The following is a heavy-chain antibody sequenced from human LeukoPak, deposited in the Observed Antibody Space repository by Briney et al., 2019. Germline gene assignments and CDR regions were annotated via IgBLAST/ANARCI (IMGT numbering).Heavy chain of an antibody. CDR2: IYNSGSTSYNPSLGST. J-gene: IGHJ6*02. V-gene: IGHV4-59*01. CDR1: GVSMTTYY. Sequence: SETLSLTCSVSGVSMTTYYWNWVRQFPGMGLEWIGYIYNSGSTSYNPSLGSTNYNPSLKSRVTISIDTSTNQFSPKLTSVTAADTAVYYCARAGGSTSIYFYGMDVWGQGTTVTVSS. D-gene: IGHD2-2*01. CDR3: ARAGGSTSIYFYGMDV.